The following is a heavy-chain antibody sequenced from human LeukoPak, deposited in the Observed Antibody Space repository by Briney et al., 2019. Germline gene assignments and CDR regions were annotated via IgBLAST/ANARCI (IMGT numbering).Heavy chain of an antibody. J-gene: IGHJ5*02. CDR2: ISWNSGSI. V-gene: IGHV3-9*01. D-gene: IGHD3-22*01. Sequence: GRSLRLSCAASGFTFDDYAMHWVRQAPGKGLEWVSGISWNSGSIGYADSVKGRFTISRDNAKNSLYLQMNSLRAEDTALYYCAKDKAPYDSSGYCNTWGQGTLVTVSS. CDR3: AKDKAPYDSSGYCNT. CDR1: GFTFDDYA.